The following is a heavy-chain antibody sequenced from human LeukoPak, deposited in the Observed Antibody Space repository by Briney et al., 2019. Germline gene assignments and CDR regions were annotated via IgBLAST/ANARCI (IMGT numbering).Heavy chain of an antibody. CDR1: GFTFSSYA. J-gene: IGHJ5*02. D-gene: IGHD3-3*01. CDR3: AKDSARDYDFWSGYYPNWFDP. Sequence: GGSLRLSCAASGFTFSSYAMSWVRQAPGKGLEWVSAISGSGGSTYYADSVKGRFTISRDNSKNTLYLQMNSLRAEDTAVYYCAKDSARDYDFWSGYYPNWFDPWGQGTLVTVSS. CDR2: ISGSGGST. V-gene: IGHV3-23*01.